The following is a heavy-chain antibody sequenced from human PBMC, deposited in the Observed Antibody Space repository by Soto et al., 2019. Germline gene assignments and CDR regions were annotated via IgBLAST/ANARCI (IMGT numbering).Heavy chain of an antibody. D-gene: IGHD2-2*01. J-gene: IGHJ5*02. V-gene: IGHV3-30*18. Sequence: QVQLVESGGGVVQPGRSLRLSCAASGFSFNNYGMHWVRQAPGKGLEWVAVLSYDGSNKKYADSVKGRFTISRDNSKNTRYLQMNSRRAEDTAVYYCAKDPGMVVVVGAMDAPDFDPWGQGTLVTVSS. CDR1: GFSFNNYG. CDR3: AKDPGMVVVVGAMDAPDFDP. CDR2: LSYDGSNK.